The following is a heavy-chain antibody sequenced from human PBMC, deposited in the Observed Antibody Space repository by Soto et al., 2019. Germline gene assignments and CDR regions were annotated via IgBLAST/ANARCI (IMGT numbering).Heavy chain of an antibody. CDR3: ARDEGSYCSGSRNYGLAV. J-gene: IGHJ6*02. CDR1: GGSISSGGYY. V-gene: IGHV4-31*03. D-gene: IGHD3-10*01. CDR2: IYYTGIT. Sequence: QVQLQESGPGLVKPSQTLSLTCTVSGGSISSGGYYWSWIRQLPGKGLEWIGFIYYTGITYYNPSLKIRVYVSVDASKNQFALKLNSGTAADTAMYYCARDEGSYCSGSRNYGLAVWGQGTTVTVSS.